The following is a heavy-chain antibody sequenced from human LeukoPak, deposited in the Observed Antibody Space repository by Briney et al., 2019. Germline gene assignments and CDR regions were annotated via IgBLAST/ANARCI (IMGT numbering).Heavy chain of an antibody. J-gene: IGHJ4*02. Sequence: GASVKVSCKASGYTFTSYYMHWVRQAPGQGLEWIGIINPSGGSTSYAQKFQGRVTMTRDTSTSTVYMELSSLRSEDTAVYYCARNPHGSGSYRYYFDYWGQGTLVTVSS. CDR1: GYTFTSYY. CDR3: ARNPHGSGSYRYYFDY. V-gene: IGHV1-46*01. D-gene: IGHD3-10*01. CDR2: INPSGGST.